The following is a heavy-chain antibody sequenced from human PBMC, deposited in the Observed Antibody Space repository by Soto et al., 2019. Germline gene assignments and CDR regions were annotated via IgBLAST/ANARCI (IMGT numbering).Heavy chain of an antibody. J-gene: IGHJ4*02. CDR3: AIDWFGIDY. V-gene: IGHV1-18*01. CDR2: INPYNGNT. D-gene: IGHD3-16*01. CDR1: GYTFTSYG. Sequence: QVQLVQSGAEVKKPGASVKVSCKASGYTFTSYGISWVRQAPGQGLEWMGWINPYNGNTNYAQKLQGRVTMTTDTTTNTAYMELRNLRSVDTAVYYCAIDWFGIDYWGQGTLVTVSS.